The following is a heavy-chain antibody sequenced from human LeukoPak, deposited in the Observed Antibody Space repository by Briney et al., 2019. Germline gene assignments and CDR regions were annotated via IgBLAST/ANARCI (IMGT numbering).Heavy chain of an antibody. V-gene: IGHV3-74*03. CDR1: GFTFSSFN. Sequence: PGRSLRLSCAASGFTFSSFNMHWVRQAPGKGLVWVSRLKSDGSTAMYADSVQGRFTISRDNARNTVHLLMSSLTVEDTGVYYCARGIYGDPVAFDSWGQGALVTVSS. CDR3: ARGIYGDPVAFDS. CDR2: LKSDGSTA. J-gene: IGHJ4*02. D-gene: IGHD4-17*01.